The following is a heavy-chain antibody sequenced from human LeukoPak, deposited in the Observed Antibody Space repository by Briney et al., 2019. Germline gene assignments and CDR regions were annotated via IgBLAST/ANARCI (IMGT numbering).Heavy chain of an antibody. J-gene: IGHJ4*02. Sequence: GGSLRLPCAASGFTFRSYAMHWVRQAPGKGLEWVAGISYDGTNKYYADSVKGRFTISRDNSRNTLYLQMNSLRSDDTAVYYCARESPACGEDCFSDYWGQGTLVTVSS. V-gene: IGHV3-30-3*01. CDR3: ARESPACGEDCFSDY. CDR2: ISYDGTNK. CDR1: GFTFRSYA. D-gene: IGHD2-21*02.